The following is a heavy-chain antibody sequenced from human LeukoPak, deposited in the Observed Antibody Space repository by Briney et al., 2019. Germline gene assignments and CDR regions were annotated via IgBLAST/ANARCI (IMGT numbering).Heavy chain of an antibody. V-gene: IGHV1-69*01. J-gene: IGHJ6*02. CDR3: ARDQSSPLTPYYYGMDV. CDR1: GGTVSSNA. Sequence: GSSVKVSCKASGGTVSSNAISWVRQAPGQGLEWMGGIIPIFGTANYAQKFQGRVTITADESTSTAYMELSSLRSEDTAVYYCARDQSSPLTPYYYGMDVWGQGSTVTVSS. D-gene: IGHD2-15*01. CDR2: IIPIFGTA.